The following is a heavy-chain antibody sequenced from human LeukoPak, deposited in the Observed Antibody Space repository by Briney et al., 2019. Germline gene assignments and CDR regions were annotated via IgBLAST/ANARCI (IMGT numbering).Heavy chain of an antibody. Sequence: GASVTVSCKLSEYTLTELSMHWVRQAPGKGLEWLGGFDPEDGEIIYAQKFQGRVTMSDDTSTDPAYMELGSLRSDDTAVYYCAADRGDYSGSYRTAFDIWGQGTMVTVSS. J-gene: IGHJ3*02. CDR3: AADRGDYSGSYRTAFDI. V-gene: IGHV1-24*01. D-gene: IGHD1-26*01. CDR2: FDPEDGEI. CDR1: EYTLTELS.